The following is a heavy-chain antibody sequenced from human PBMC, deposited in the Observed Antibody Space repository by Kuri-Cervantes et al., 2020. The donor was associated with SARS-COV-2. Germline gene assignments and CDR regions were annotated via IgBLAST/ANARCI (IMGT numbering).Heavy chain of an antibody. CDR2: ISWNSGSI. D-gene: IGHD2-2*01. V-gene: IGHV3-9*01. CDR1: GFTFDDYA. CDR3: ARDLDVVELPAPSDI. Sequence: GGSLRLSCAASGFTFDDYAMHWVRQAPGKGLEWVSGISWNSGSIGYADSVKGRFTISRDNSKNTLSLQMNSLRAEDTAVYYCARDLDVVELPAPSDIWGQGPVVTVSS. J-gene: IGHJ3*02.